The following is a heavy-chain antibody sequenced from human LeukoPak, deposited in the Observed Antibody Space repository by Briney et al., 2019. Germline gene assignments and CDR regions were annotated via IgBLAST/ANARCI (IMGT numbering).Heavy chain of an antibody. D-gene: IGHD6-13*01. CDR3: ARQRAAAGKGYFDY. Sequence: PSETLSLTCAVYGGSFSGYYWSWIRQPPGKGLEWIGYIYYSGSTNYNPSLKSRVTISVDTSKNQFSLKLSSVTAADTAVYYCARQRAAAGKGYFDYWGQGTLVTVSS. CDR1: GGSFSGYY. J-gene: IGHJ4*02. V-gene: IGHV4-59*08. CDR2: IYYSGST.